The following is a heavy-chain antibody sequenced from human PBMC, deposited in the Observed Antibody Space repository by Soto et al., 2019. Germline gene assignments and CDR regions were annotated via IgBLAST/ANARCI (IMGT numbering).Heavy chain of an antibody. D-gene: IGHD3-10*01. CDR2: IYYSGST. V-gene: IGHV4-59*01. CDR1: GGYISSYD. J-gene: IGHJ4*02. Sequence: SETLSLTCTVSGGYISSYDWSWIRQPPGKGLEWIGYIYYSGSTNYNPSLKSRVTISVDTSKNQFSLKLSSVTAADTAVYYCARSDYGSGSYLDWGQGTLVTVSS. CDR3: ARSDYGSGSYLD.